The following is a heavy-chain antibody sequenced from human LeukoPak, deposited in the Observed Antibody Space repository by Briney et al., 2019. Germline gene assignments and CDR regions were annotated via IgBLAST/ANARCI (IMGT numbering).Heavy chain of an antibody. V-gene: IGHV3-21*01. CDR3: AKGARGDTVTSIVGLNWFDP. CDR2: ISSDSTYI. Sequence: EGSLRLSCAASGFTFSTYTMNWVRQAPGKGLEWVSSISSDSTYIYYADSVKGRFTISRDNAKNSLYLQMNSLRAEDTAVYYCAKGARGDTVTSIVGLNWFDPWGQGTLVTVSS. D-gene: IGHD4-17*01. J-gene: IGHJ5*02. CDR1: GFTFSTYT.